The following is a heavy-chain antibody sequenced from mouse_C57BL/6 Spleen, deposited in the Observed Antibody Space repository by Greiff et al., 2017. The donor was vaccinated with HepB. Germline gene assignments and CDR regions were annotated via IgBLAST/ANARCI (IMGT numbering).Heavy chain of an antibody. V-gene: IGHV5-16*01. CDR1: GFTFSDYY. CDR2: INYDGSST. J-gene: IGHJ4*01. D-gene: IGHD2-3*01. CDR3: ARDRGYDAMDY. Sequence: EVMLVESEGGLVQPGSSMKLSCTASGFTFSDYYMAWVRQVPEKGLEWVANINYDGSSTYYLDSLKSRFIISRDNAKNILYLQMSSLKSEDTATYYCARDRGYDAMDYWGQGTSVTVSS.